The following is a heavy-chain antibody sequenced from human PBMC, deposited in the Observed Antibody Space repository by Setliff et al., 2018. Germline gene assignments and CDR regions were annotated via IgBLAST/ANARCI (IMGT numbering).Heavy chain of an antibody. CDR1: GFTFSSDX. J-gene: IGHJ4*02. V-gene: IGHV3-48*03. CDR3: VRDLHWGFDY. CDR2: IRNDGATT. Sequence: GGSLRLSCAASGFTFSSDXMNWVRQAPGKGLEWLSNIRNDGATTSYADSVKGRFTISRDNVKNSLFLQMNSLRAEAPPVSYWVRDLHWGFDYWGLGTLVTVSS. D-gene: IGHD7-27*01.